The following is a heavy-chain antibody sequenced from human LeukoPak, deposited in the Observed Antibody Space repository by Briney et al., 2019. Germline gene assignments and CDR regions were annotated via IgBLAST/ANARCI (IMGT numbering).Heavy chain of an antibody. Sequence: GGSLRLSCAASGFTVSSNYMSWVRQAPGKGLEWVSSVSSSSSYIYYADSVKGRFTISRDNAKNSLYLQMNSLRAEDTAVYYCARDSEMATTTFDYWGQGTLVTVSS. D-gene: IGHD5-24*01. CDR3: ARDSEMATTTFDY. J-gene: IGHJ4*02. CDR2: VSSSSSYI. V-gene: IGHV3-21*01. CDR1: GFTVSSNY.